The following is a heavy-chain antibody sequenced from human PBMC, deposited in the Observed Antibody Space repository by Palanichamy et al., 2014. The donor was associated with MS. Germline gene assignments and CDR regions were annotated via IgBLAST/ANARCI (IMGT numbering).Heavy chain of an antibody. CDR3: TTDRRNDDDYRQFDY. V-gene: IGHV3-15*01. D-gene: IGHD3-16*01. Sequence: QLVEVWGRAFVKAWGVPLRLSCAASGFTFNNAWMSWVRQAPGRGLEWVGRIKTKTGGGTTDYAAPLKGRFTISRDDSESTLYLQMYSLKTEDTAVYYCTTDRRNDDDYRQFDYWGQGTLVTVSS. CDR2: IKTKTGGGTT. CDR1: GFTFNNAW. J-gene: IGHJ4*02.